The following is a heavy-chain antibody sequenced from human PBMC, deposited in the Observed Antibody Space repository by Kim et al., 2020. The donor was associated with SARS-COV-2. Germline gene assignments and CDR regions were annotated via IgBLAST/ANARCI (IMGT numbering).Heavy chain of an antibody. J-gene: IGHJ4*02. CDR2: IWYDGSNK. V-gene: IGHV3-33*06. D-gene: IGHD3-10*01. CDR1: GFTFSSYG. Sequence: GGSLRLSCAGSGFTFSSYGMHWVRQAPGKGLEWVAVIWYDGSNKYYADSVKGRFTISRDNSKNTLYLQMNGLRAEDTAVYYCAKDRHGSGNYYSDYWGQGTLVTVSS. CDR3: AKDRHGSGNYYSDY.